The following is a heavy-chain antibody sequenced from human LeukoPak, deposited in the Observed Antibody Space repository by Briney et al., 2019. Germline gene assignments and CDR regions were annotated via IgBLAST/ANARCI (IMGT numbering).Heavy chain of an antibody. D-gene: IGHD2-2*01. CDR3: ARSCVDCSSTSCYYPYFDY. CDR2: IYTSGST. J-gene: IGHJ4*02. Sequence: PSETLSLTCTVSGGSISSGSYYWSWIRQPAGKGLEWIGRIYTSGSTNYNPSLRSRVTISVDTSKNQFSLKLSSVTAADTAVYYCARSCVDCSSTSCYYPYFDYWGQGTLVTVSS. CDR1: GGSISSGSYY. V-gene: IGHV4-61*02.